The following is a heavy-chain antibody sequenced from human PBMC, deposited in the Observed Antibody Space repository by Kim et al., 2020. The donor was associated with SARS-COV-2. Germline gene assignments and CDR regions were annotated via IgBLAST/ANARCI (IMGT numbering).Heavy chain of an antibody. J-gene: IGHJ4*02. CDR1: GFTFSRYA. D-gene: IGHD6-19*01. CDR3: AKELSSDGSGWLSYDY. CDR2: ITTSGDKT. V-gene: IGHV3-23*01. Sequence: GGSLRLFCAASGFTFSRYAMTWVRQAPGKGLEWVSAITTSGDKTYYSVSVKGRFTISRDNSKNMLYLQMNSLRAEDTALYYCAKELSSDGSGWLSYDYWGQGTLVTVSS.